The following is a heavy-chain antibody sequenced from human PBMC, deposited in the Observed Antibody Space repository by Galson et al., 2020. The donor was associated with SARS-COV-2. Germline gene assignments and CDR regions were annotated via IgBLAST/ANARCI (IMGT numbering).Heavy chain of an antibody. D-gene: IGHD6-19*01. CDR3: ARGRWTVAGVLYYYGLDV. J-gene: IGHJ6*01. Sequence: ASVKVSCKASGYTLSSYDINWVRQATGQGLEWMGRMNPKSGDTGYAQKFQGRVTMTRNTSISTAYMEVSNLRFEDTALYYCARGRWTVAGVLYYYGLDVGGQGTTVTVAS. V-gene: IGHV1-8*01. CDR2: MNPKSGDT. CDR1: GYTLSSYD.